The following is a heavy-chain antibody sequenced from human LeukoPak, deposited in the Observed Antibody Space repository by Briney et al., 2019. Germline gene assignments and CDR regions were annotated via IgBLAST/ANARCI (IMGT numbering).Heavy chain of an antibody. D-gene: IGHD2-15*01. CDR2: MNPNSGNT. CDR1: GNTFTSYD. CDR3: ARSHSGYCGGGSCYYYYYGMDV. Sequence: VASVKVSCKASGNTFTSYDINWVRQATGQGLEWMGWMNPNSGNTGYAQKFQGRVTMTRNTSISTAYMELSSLRSEDTAVYYCARSHSGYCGGGSCYYYYYGMDVWGQGTTVTVSS. V-gene: IGHV1-8*01. J-gene: IGHJ6*02.